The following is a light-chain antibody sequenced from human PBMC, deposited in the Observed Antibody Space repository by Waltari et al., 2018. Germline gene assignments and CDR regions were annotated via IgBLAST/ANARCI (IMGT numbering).Light chain of an antibody. CDR2: DAS. Sequence: EIVLTQSPATLSLSPGERATLPCRGSQSVSSYLAWYQQKPGQAPRLLIYDASNRATGIPARFSGSGSGTDFTLTINSLQAEDVAVYYCQQYYSSPPTFGQGTKVEVK. CDR3: QQYYSSPPT. CDR1: QSVSSY. V-gene: IGKV3-11*01. J-gene: IGKJ1*01.